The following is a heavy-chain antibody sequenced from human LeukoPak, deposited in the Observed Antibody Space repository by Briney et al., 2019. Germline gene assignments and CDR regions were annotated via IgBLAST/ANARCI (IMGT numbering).Heavy chain of an antibody. D-gene: IGHD3-10*01. Sequence: GGSLRLSCAASGFTSSSYSMTWVRQAPGKGLEWVSSINSGSDYILYADSVKGRFTISRDNAKNSLYLQMSSLRAEDTAVYYCARDQFGKGNWFDPWGQGTLVTVSS. V-gene: IGHV3-21*01. CDR1: GFTSSSYS. CDR2: INSGSDYI. CDR3: ARDQFGKGNWFDP. J-gene: IGHJ5*02.